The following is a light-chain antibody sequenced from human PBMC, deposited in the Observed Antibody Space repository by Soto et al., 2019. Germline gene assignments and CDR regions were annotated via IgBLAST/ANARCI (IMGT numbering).Light chain of an antibody. J-gene: IGKJ1*01. V-gene: IGKV3-15*01. CDR3: HQYENWPQT. CDR1: QSISSN. Sequence: EIVMTQSPATLSVSPEERATLSCRGSQSISSNLAWYQQKLGQAPRLLIYRASTRATGIPARFSGSGSGTAFTLTISSLQSEDFALYYCHQYENWPQTFGQGTKVEI. CDR2: RAS.